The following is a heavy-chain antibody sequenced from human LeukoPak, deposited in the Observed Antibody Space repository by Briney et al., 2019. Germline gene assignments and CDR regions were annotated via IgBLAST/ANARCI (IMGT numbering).Heavy chain of an antibody. CDR1: GYSFTSYW. D-gene: IGHD5-12*01. CDR3: ARHRRAGYSGYPLWWFDP. J-gene: IGHJ5*02. V-gene: IGHV5-51*01. Sequence: GESLKISCKSSGYSFTSYWIGWVRQVPGKGLEWMGIIYPDDSETRYSPSFQGQVTISADKSISTAYLQWRSLKASDTAMYYCARHRRAGYSGYPLWWFDPWGQGTLVTVSS. CDR2: IYPDDSET.